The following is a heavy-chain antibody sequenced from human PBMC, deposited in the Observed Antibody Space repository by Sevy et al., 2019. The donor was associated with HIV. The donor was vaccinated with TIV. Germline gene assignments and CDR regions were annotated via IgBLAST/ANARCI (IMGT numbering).Heavy chain of an antibody. Sequence: GGSLRLSCAASGFTFSSYSMNWVRQAPGKGLEWVSYISSSSSTIYYADSVKGRFNISRDNAKNSLYLQMNSLRDEDTSVYYCARDGSTRYNELVYYYGMDVWGQGTTVTVSS. V-gene: IGHV3-48*02. CDR3: ARDGSTRYNELVYYYGMDV. J-gene: IGHJ6*02. CDR2: ISSSSSTI. D-gene: IGHD2-2*01. CDR1: GFTFSSYS.